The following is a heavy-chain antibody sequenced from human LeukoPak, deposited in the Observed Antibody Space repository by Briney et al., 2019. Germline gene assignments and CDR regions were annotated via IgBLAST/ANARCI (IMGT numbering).Heavy chain of an antibody. CDR3: ARDLGPYYDILTGYYSSSNDAFDN. Sequence: ASMKVSCKASGYTFTTYGISWVRQAPGQGLEWMGWISAYNCNTNYAQKFQGRVTMTTDTSTSTVYMELRSLRSDDTDVYYCARDLGPYYDILTGYYSSSNDAFDNWGQGTMVTVSS. V-gene: IGHV1-18*01. CDR1: GYTFTTYG. CDR2: ISAYNCNT. J-gene: IGHJ3*02. D-gene: IGHD3-9*01.